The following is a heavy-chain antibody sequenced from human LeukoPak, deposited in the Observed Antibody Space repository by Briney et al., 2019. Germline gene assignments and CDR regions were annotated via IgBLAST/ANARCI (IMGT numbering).Heavy chain of an antibody. Sequence: PGGSLRLSCAASGFTFDDYAMHWVRQAPGKGLEWVSGISWNSGSIGYADSVKGRFTISRDNAKNSLYLQMNSLRAEDTALYYCAKDNRGYDWEYYFDYWGQGTLVTVSS. CDR2: ISWNSGSI. J-gene: IGHJ4*02. D-gene: IGHD5-12*01. CDR3: AKDNRGYDWEYYFDY. V-gene: IGHV3-9*01. CDR1: GFTFDDYA.